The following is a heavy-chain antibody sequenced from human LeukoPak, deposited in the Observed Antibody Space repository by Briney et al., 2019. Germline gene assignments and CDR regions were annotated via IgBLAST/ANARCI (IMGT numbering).Heavy chain of an antibody. J-gene: IGHJ4*02. CDR3: ARVCHSSGWRWGARDHFDY. Sequence: PSETLSLTCTVSGGSISSGGYYWSWIRQPPGKGLEWIGEINHSGSTNYNPSLKSRVTISVDTSKNQFSLKLSSVTAADTAVYYCARVCHSSGWRWGARDHFDYWGQGTLVTVSS. V-gene: IGHV4-39*07. CDR1: GGSISSGGYY. D-gene: IGHD6-19*01. CDR2: INHSGST.